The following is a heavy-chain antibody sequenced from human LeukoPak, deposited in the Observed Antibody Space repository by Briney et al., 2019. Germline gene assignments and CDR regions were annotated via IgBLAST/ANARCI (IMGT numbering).Heavy chain of an antibody. Sequence: GASVKVSCKASGYTFTSYGISWVRQAPGQGLEWMGWISAYNGNTNYAQKLQGRVTMTTDTSTSTAYMELRSLRSDDTAVYYCASRITAGYYYYMDVWGKGTTVTVSS. D-gene: IGHD3-10*01. CDR2: ISAYNGNT. V-gene: IGHV1-18*01. J-gene: IGHJ6*03. CDR1: GYTFTSYG. CDR3: ASRITAGYYYYMDV.